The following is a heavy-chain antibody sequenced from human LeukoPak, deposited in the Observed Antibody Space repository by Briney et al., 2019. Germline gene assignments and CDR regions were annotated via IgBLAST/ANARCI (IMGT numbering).Heavy chain of an antibody. CDR2: ISYDGSNK. CDR1: GFTFSSYS. V-gene: IGHV3-30*03. Sequence: GGSLRLSCAASGFTFSSYSMNWVRQAPGKGLEWVAVISYDGSNKYYADSVKGRFTISRDNSKNTLYLQMNSLRAEDTAVYYCARVRSSGWYKDAFDIWGQGTMVTVSS. D-gene: IGHD6-19*01. J-gene: IGHJ3*02. CDR3: ARVRSSGWYKDAFDI.